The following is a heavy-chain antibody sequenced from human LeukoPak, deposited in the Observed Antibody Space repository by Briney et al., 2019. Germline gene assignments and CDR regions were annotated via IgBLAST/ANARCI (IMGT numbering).Heavy chain of an antibody. Sequence: GASVKVSCKASGYTFTGYCMHWVRQAPGQGLEWMGRINSNSGGTSYAQNFQGRVTMTRDTSISTAYMEVSGLTSDDTAVYYCPRGGSGSGYLYYFDSWGQGTLVSVSS. CDR2: INSNSGGT. V-gene: IGHV1-2*06. CDR1: GYTFTGYC. J-gene: IGHJ4*02. D-gene: IGHD3-10*01. CDR3: PRGGSGSGYLYYFDS.